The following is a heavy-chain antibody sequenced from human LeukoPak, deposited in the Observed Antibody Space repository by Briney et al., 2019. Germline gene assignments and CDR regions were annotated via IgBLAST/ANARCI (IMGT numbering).Heavy chain of an antibody. CDR2: IYTSGSA. CDR3: AREPGDIVVVPAAIRFDP. Sequence: PSETLSLTCTVSGGSISSGSYYWSWIRQPAGKGLEWIGRIYTSGSANYNPSLKGRVTISVDTSKNQFSLKLSSVTAADTAVYYCAREPGDIVVVPAAIRFDPWGQGTLVTVSS. CDR1: GGSISSGSYY. V-gene: IGHV4-61*02. D-gene: IGHD2-2*01. J-gene: IGHJ5*02.